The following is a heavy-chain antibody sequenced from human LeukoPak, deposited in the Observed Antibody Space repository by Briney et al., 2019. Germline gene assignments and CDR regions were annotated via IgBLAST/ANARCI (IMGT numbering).Heavy chain of an antibody. D-gene: IGHD5-18*01. CDR3: ARDAVDTANAV. V-gene: IGHV3-74*01. CDR2: INSDGSIT. Sequence: SGGSLRLSCAASGFTFTTYWMHWVRQAPGKGLVWVSHINSDGSITSYADSVKGRFTISRDNAKNTLYLQMNSLRAGDTAVCYCARDAVDTANAVWGQGTTVTVSS. CDR1: GFTFTTYW. J-gene: IGHJ6*02.